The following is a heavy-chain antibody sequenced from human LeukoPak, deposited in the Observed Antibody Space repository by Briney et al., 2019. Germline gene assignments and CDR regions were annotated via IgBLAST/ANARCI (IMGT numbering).Heavy chain of an antibody. D-gene: IGHD6-13*01. CDR2: INTYNGNT. CDR1: SYSFTSNG. V-gene: IGHV1-18*01. CDR3: AREPAAARFDY. J-gene: IGHJ4*02. Sequence: ASVKVSCKASSYSFTSNGISWVRQAPGQGLEWMGWINTYNGNTNYAQKFQGRVAMTTDTSTSTAYMELRSLRSDDTAVYYCAREPAAARFDYWGQGTLVTVSS.